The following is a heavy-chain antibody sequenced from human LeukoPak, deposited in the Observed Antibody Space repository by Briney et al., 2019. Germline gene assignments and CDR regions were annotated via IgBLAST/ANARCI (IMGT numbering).Heavy chain of an antibody. CDR1: GFTFSTYD. Sequence: GGSLRLSCAASGFTFSTYDMHWVRQAPGKGLEWVAVISYDGRNKYYADSVKGRFTISRDNSKNALFLQMNSLRAEDTALYYCANKGASGWRFDYWGQGTLVTVSS. V-gene: IGHV3-30*18. J-gene: IGHJ4*02. D-gene: IGHD6-19*01. CDR3: ANKGASGWRFDY. CDR2: ISYDGRNK.